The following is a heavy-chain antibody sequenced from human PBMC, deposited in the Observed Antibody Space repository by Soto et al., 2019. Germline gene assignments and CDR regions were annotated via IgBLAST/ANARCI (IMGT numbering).Heavy chain of an antibody. CDR3: AGDYGGNSEFDY. CDR2: IYYSGST. V-gene: IGHV4-31*03. CDR1: GGNIRSGGYY. D-gene: IGHD4-17*01. J-gene: IGHJ4*02. Sequence: TQSLTSTVSGGNIRSGGYYWSWIRQHPGKGLEWIGYIYYSGSTYYNPSLKSRVTISVDTSKNQFSLKLSSVTAADTAVYYCAGDYGGNSEFDYWGQGTLVTV.